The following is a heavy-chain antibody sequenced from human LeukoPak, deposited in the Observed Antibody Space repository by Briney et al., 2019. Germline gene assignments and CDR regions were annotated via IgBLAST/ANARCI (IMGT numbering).Heavy chain of an antibody. CDR1: GXSFTSYC. CDR3: ARRNYYDSSGYYLDY. Sequence: GESLKISFKGSGXSFTSYCIGWVRQMPGKGLEWMLMIYPGDSDTTYSPSFQGQVTISADKSLNTAYLQWSSLKASDTAMYYCARRNYYDSSGYYLDYWGQGTLVTVSS. J-gene: IGHJ4*02. D-gene: IGHD3-22*01. V-gene: IGHV5-51*01. CDR2: IYPGDSDT.